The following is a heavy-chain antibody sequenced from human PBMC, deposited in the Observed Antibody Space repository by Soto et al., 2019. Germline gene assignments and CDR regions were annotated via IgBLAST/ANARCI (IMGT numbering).Heavy chain of an antibody. V-gene: IGHV2-5*02. Sequence: SGPTLVNPTETLTLTCTFSGFSLSARGEGVGWIRQPPGKALEWLAIIYWDDDKRYSPSLRTTFTITKDTSKNQVVLTMTNMDPVDTATYFCAHRPFNSAWHAAYDIWGPGTMVTVSS. CDR3: AHRPFNSAWHAAYDI. J-gene: IGHJ3*02. CDR2: IYWDDDK. CDR1: GFSLSARGEG. D-gene: IGHD5-18*01.